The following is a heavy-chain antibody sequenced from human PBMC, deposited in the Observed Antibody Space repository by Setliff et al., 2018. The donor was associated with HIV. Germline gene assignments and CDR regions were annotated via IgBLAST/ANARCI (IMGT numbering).Heavy chain of an antibody. CDR1: GYIFTNYV. CDR2: INAGNGDT. D-gene: IGHD3-16*01. Sequence: ASVKVSCKTSGYIFTNYVIHWVRQAPGQRLEWLGWINAGNGDTRYSQKFQGRIYITRDTSATTVYMELSRLRSEDTGLYYCARGGPFLPFYFNFWGQGTLVTVSS. CDR3: ARGGPFLPFYFNF. J-gene: IGHJ4*02. V-gene: IGHV1-3*01.